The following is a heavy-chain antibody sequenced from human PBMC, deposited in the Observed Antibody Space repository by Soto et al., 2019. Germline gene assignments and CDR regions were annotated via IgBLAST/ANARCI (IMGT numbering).Heavy chain of an antibody. V-gene: IGHV4-39*01. CDR2: MDYSGST. J-gene: IGHJ4*02. CDR1: GGSISASSYY. D-gene: IGHD5-12*01. Sequence: QVLLQESGPGLVKPSETLSLTCTVSGGSISASSYYWGWIRQPPGKGLEWIGSMDYSGSTYYNPSLKSRVTISVDTSKNQFSLKLSSLTAADTAVYYCARPQWLRIFDCWGQGTLVTVSS. CDR3: ARPQWLRIFDC.